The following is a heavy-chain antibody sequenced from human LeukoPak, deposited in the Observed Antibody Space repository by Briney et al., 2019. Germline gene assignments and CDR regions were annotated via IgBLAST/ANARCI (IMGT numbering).Heavy chain of an antibody. CDR2: IVGSGSHT. CDR3: GKDPQRPYIALSGFDS. J-gene: IGHJ4*02. Sequence: GGPLKSSVAAPGSTFTNIPRAWSGQTPKKGLGWSPIIVGSGSHTFYADSVQGRFTSSRDNSNNTLYLQMNSLRVEDTAVYFCGKDPQRPYIALSGFDSWGQGTLVSVSS. D-gene: IGHD2-8*01. CDR1: GSTFTNIP. V-gene: IGHV3-23*01.